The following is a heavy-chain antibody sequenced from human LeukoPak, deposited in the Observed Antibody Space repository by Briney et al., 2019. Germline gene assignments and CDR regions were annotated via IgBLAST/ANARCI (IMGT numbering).Heavy chain of an antibody. V-gene: IGHV4-39*01. Sequence: PSETLSLTCTVSGGSISSSCYYWGWIRQPPGKGLEWIGRIYYSGSTYYYPSLKSRVTISVDTSKNQFSLKLSSVTAADTAVYYCASLSRGLAYCGGDCYYDYWGQGTLVTVPS. D-gene: IGHD2-21*01. CDR1: GGSISSSCYY. CDR3: ASLSRGLAYCGGDCYYDY. CDR2: IYYSGST. J-gene: IGHJ4*02.